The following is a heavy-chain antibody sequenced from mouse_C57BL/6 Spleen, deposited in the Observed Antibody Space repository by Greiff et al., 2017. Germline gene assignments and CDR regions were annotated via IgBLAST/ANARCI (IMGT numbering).Heavy chain of an antibody. D-gene: IGHD1-1*01. V-gene: IGHV1-55*01. Sequence: VQLQQPGAELVKPGASVKMSCKASGYTFTSYWITWVKQRPGQGLEWIGDIYPGSGSTNYNEKFKSKATLTVDTSSSTAYMQLSSLTSEDSAVYYCARARNYYGSSGDAWFAYWGQGTLVTVSA. CDR1: GYTFTSYW. J-gene: IGHJ3*01. CDR3: ARARNYYGSSGDAWFAY. CDR2: IYPGSGST.